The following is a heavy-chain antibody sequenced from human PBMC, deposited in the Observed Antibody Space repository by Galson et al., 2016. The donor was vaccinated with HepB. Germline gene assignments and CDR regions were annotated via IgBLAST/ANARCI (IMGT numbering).Heavy chain of an antibody. J-gene: IGHJ4*02. Sequence: SLRLSCAASGFTFSDYYSSWIRQAPGKGLEWISYISASGSAIYYADSVKGRFTISRDNAEKSLYLQMTSLRAEDTALYYCASGYGSGWFSGIFDYWGQGILVTVSS. V-gene: IGHV3-11*04. D-gene: IGHD6-19*01. CDR3: ASGYGSGWFSGIFDY. CDR2: ISASGSAI. CDR1: GFTFSDYY.